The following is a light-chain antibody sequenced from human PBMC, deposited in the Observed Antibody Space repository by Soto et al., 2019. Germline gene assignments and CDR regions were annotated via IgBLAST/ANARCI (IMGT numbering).Light chain of an antibody. CDR2: DAS. V-gene: IGKV1-33*01. CDR1: QDISNY. J-gene: IGKJ3*01. CDR3: QQYDNRPSPFT. Sequence: DIPMTQSPSSLSASVGDRVTITCQASQDISNYLNWYQQKPGKAPKLLIYDASNLETGVPSRFSGSGSGTDFTFTISSLQPEDIATYYCQQYDNRPSPFTFGPGTKVDIK.